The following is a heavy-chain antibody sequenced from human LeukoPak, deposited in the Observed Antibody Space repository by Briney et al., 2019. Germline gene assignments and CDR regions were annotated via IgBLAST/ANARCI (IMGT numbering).Heavy chain of an antibody. V-gene: IGHV6-1*01. Sequence: SPTLSLTFAISGDSVSVISASWHWIRLSPGRGLEWLGRTFYRSKWYTTYAMSVRSRMTINADTSTNQFSLQLNSVTPEDTAVYYCAGGEEEAVSGYAFGSWGQGILVTVSS. CDR2: TFYRSKWYT. D-gene: IGHD6-19*01. CDR1: GDSVSVISAS. CDR3: AGGEEEAVSGYAFGS. J-gene: IGHJ4*02.